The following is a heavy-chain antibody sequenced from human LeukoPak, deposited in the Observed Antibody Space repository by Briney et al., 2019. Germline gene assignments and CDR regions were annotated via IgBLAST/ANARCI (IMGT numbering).Heavy chain of an antibody. CDR3: AKDLKQLANFDY. CDR1: GFTFSSYG. CDR2: ISDSGGSI. Sequence: PGGSLRLSCAASGFTFSSYGMSWVRQAPGKGLEWVSGISDSGGSIYYAQSVKGRFTISRDNSKNTMYLQMNSLRAEDTAVYYCAKDLKQLANFDYWGQGTLVTVSS. V-gene: IGHV3-23*01. J-gene: IGHJ4*02. D-gene: IGHD6-6*01.